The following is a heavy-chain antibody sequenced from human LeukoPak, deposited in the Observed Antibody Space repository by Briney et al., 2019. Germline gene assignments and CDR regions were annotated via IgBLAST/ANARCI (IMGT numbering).Heavy chain of an antibody. J-gene: IGHJ1*01. CDR3: ARGGSSSWYLESRNEYFQH. V-gene: IGHV4-34*01. CDR2: INHSGST. Sequence: SETLSLTCTVSGGSISSYYWSWIRQPPGKGLEWIGEINHSGSTNCNPSLKSRVTISVDTSKNQFSLKLSSVTAADTAVYYCARGGSSSWYLESRNEYFQHWGQGTLVTVSS. CDR1: GGSISSYY. D-gene: IGHD6-13*01.